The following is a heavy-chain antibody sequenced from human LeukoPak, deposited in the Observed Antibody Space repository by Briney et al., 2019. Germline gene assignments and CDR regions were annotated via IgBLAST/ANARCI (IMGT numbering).Heavy chain of an antibody. Sequence: GGSLRLSCAASGFTFSNFAMNWVRQAPGKGLEWVSTISGSGGSTYYADSVKGRFTVSRDNSKNTLYPQMNSLRAEDTAVYYCAKMVHTEQWLVPFDYWGQGTLVTVSS. CDR3: AKMVHTEQWLVPFDY. V-gene: IGHV3-23*01. J-gene: IGHJ4*02. CDR2: ISGSGGST. CDR1: GFTFSNFA. D-gene: IGHD6-19*01.